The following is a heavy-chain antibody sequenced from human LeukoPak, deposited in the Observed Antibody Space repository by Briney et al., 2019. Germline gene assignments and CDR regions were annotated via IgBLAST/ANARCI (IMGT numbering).Heavy chain of an antibody. CDR2: IYHSGNT. J-gene: IGHJ4*02. D-gene: IGHD4-23*01. CDR3: ARNGGNSDFDY. CDR1: GGSISSSSGNC. V-gene: IGHV4-4*02. Sequence: SETLSLTCAVSGGSISSSSGNCWTWVRQPPGKGLEWIWEIYHSGNTNYNPSLKSRVTMLLDKSNNQFSLKLSSVTAADTAVYYCARNGGNSDFDYWGQGTLVTVSS.